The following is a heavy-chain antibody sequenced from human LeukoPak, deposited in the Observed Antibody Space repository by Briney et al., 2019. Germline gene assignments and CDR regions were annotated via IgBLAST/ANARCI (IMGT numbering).Heavy chain of an antibody. D-gene: IGHD6-19*01. V-gene: IGHV3-23*01. CDR2: ISGSGGST. Sequence: PGGSLRLSCAASGFTFSSYATSWVRQAPGKGLEWVSAISGSGGSTYYADSVKGRFTISRDNSKNTLYLQMNSLRAEDTAVYYCAKSLSGWPAEYFQHWGQGTLVTVSS. CDR1: GFTFSSYA. CDR3: AKSLSGWPAEYFQH. J-gene: IGHJ1*01.